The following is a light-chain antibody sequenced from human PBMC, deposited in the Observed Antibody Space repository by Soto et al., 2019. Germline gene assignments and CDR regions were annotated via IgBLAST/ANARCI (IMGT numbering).Light chain of an antibody. CDR2: GAS. V-gene: IGKV3-20*01. CDR3: QQYGSSPPRVT. CDR1: QSVSSSY. J-gene: IGKJ5*01. Sequence: EIVLTQSPATLSVSPGERATLSFMASQSVSSSYLAWYQQKPGQAPRLLIYGASSRATGIPDRFSGSGSGTDFTLTISRLEPEDFAVYYCQQYGSSPPRVTFGQGTRLEI.